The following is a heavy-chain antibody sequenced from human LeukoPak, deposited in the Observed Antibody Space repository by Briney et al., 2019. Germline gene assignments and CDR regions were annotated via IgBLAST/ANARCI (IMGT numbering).Heavy chain of an antibody. D-gene: IGHD6-25*01. CDR3: AKSSAAARAYYFDY. V-gene: IGHV3-23*01. J-gene: IGHJ4*02. CDR1: GFTFSSYA. CDR2: ISGSGGST. Sequence: GGSLRLSCAASGFTFSSYAMSWVRRAPGKGLEWVSAISGSGGSTYYADSVKGRFTISRDNSKNTLYLQMNSLRAEDTAVYYCAKSSAAARAYYFDYWGQGTLVTVSS.